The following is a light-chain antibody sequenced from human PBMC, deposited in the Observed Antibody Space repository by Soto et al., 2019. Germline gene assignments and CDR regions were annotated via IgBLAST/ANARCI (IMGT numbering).Light chain of an antibody. J-gene: IGLJ1*01. CDR2: DVS. Sequence: HSVLTQPASVSGSPGRSITISCTGTSSDVGGYNYVSWYQPHPGKAPKLMIYDVSNRPSGVSNRFSGSKSGNTASLTISGLRAGDEPHYYWSSDTSSRTNVFGGGTKVTGL. V-gene: IGLV2-14*01. CDR3: SSDTSSRTNV. CDR1: SSDVGGYNY.